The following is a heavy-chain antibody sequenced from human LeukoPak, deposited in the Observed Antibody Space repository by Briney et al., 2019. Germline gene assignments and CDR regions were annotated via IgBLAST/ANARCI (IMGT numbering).Heavy chain of an antibody. CDR3: ARASSSSWFSFDP. V-gene: IGHV3-21*01. CDR1: GFTFSSYS. J-gene: IGHJ5*02. CDR2: ISSSSSYI. Sequence: GGSLRLSCAASGFTFSSYSMNWVRQAPGKGLEWVSSISSSSSYIYYADSVKGRFTISRDNAKNSLYLQMNSLRAEDTAVYYCARASSSSWFSFDPWGQGTLVTVSS. D-gene: IGHD6-13*01.